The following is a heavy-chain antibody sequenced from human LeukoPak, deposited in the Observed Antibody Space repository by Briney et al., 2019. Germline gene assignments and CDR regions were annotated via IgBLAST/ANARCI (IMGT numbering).Heavy chain of an antibody. CDR1: GFTFRTYA. Sequence: GSLRLSCASSGFTFRTYAMNWVRQAAGKGLEWVSAMSGGADSTYYADSVRGRFTVSRDSSKNTLYLQMNRLRAEDTAIYFCAKDYDYDSSGYYTDRGQGTLVTVSS. CDR3: AKDYDYDSSGYYTD. CDR2: MSGGADST. D-gene: IGHD3-22*01. V-gene: IGHV3-23*01. J-gene: IGHJ4*02.